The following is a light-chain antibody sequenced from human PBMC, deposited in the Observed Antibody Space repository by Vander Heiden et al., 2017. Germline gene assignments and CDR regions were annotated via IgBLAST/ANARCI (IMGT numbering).Light chain of an antibody. CDR3: AAWDDSLNGWV. J-gene: IGLJ3*02. CDR2: SNT. V-gene: IGLV1-44*01. Sequence: QSVLTQPPSASGTPGQRVTISCSGRNSNIGSNSVNWYQHLPGTAHKLLIYSNTQRPSGVPDRFSGSQSGTSASLAISGLQSEDEADYYCAAWDDSLNGWVFGGGTKLTVL. CDR1: NSNIGSNS.